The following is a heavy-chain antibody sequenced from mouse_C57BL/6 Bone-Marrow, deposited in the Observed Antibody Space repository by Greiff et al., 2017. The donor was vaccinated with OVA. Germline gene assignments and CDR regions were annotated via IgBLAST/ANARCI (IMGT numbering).Heavy chain of an antibody. Sequence: QVQLQQSDAELVKPGASVKISCKVSGYTFTDHTIHWMKQRPEQGLEWIGYIYPRDGSTKYNEKFKGKATLTADKSSSAAYMQLNSLTSEDSAVYFCARPTVVATSGSYYAMDYWGQGTSVTVSS. CDR3: ARPTVVATSGSYYAMDY. J-gene: IGHJ4*01. CDR1: GYTFTDHT. CDR2: IYPRDGST. V-gene: IGHV1-78*01. D-gene: IGHD1-1*01.